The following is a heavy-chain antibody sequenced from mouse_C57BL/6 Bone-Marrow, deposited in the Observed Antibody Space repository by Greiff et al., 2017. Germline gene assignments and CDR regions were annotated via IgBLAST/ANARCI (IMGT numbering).Heavy chain of an antibody. V-gene: IGHV1-64*01. J-gene: IGHJ3*01. Sequence: QVQLQQPGAELVKPGASVKLSCKASGYTFTSYWMHWVKQRPGQGLEWIGMIHPNSGSTNYNEKFKSKATLTVDKSSSTAYMQLSSLTSEDSAVYYCARSTTVVGMFAYWGQGTLVTVSA. CDR3: ARSTTVVGMFAY. D-gene: IGHD1-1*01. CDR2: IHPNSGST. CDR1: GYTFTSYW.